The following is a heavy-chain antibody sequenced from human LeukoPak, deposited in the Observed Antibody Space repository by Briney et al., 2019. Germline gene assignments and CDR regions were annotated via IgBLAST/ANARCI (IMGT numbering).Heavy chain of an antibody. CDR3: ARERGWELPSSFGS. D-gene: IGHD1-26*01. CDR1: GFTFNNYW. CDR2: IKPDGGDK. J-gene: IGHJ4*02. V-gene: IGHV3-7*01. Sequence: PGGSLRLSCAASGFTFNNYWMSWVRQAPGKGPEWVANIKPDGGDKYYVGSVKGRFTISRDNDKNSMCLQMNSLRAEDTAVYYCARERGWELPSSFGSWGQGTLVTVSS.